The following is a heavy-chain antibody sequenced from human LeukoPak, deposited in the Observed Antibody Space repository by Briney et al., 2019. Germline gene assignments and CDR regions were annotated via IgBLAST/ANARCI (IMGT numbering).Heavy chain of an antibody. Sequence: GGSLRLSRAASGFTFSNYAISWVRQAPGKGLEWVSAISGSGVRTYYADSVKGRFTISRDNSKNTLYLQMNSLRAEDTAVYYCAKAPNIVAAGSLLDYWGQGILVTVSS. D-gene: IGHD6-13*01. CDR2: ISGSGVRT. CDR1: GFTFSNYA. V-gene: IGHV3-23*01. J-gene: IGHJ4*02. CDR3: AKAPNIVAAGSLLDY.